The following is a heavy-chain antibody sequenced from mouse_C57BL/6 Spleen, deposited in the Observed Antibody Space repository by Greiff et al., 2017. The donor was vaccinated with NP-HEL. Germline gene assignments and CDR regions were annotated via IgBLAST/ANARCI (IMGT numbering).Heavy chain of an antibody. V-gene: IGHV1-64*01. D-gene: IGHD2-4*01. J-gene: IGHJ2*01. CDR2: IHPNSCST. CDR3: ARFRDYGDY. CDR1: GYTFTSYW. Sequence: QVQLQQPGAELLKPGASVKLSCKASGYTFTSYWMHWVKQRPGQGLEWIGMIHPNSCSTNYNEKFKSKATLTVDKSSSTAYMQLSSLTSEDSAVYYCARFRDYGDYWGQGTTLTVSS.